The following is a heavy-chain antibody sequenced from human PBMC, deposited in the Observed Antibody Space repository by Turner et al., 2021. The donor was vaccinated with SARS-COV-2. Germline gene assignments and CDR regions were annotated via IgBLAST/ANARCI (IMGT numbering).Heavy chain of an antibody. J-gene: IGHJ6*02. CDR3: AKESGSYYYYYYGMDV. D-gene: IGHD1-26*01. Sequence: QVKLVESGGGVVQPGRSLRLSCAASGFTFSGYGVHWVRQAPGKGLEWVAVRSYDGSYKYYADSLKGRFTISRDNSKNTLYLQMNSLRAEDTAVYYCAKESGSYYYYYYGMDVWGQGTTVTVSS. CDR2: RSYDGSYK. V-gene: IGHV3-30*18. CDR1: GFTFSGYG.